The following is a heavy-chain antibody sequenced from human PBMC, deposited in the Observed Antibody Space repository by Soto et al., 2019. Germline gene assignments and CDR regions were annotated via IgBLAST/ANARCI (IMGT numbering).Heavy chain of an antibody. CDR3: AADYNWNYNYYYYGMDV. D-gene: IGHD1-7*01. CDR2: IVVGSGNT. Sequence: SVKVSCKTSGFTFTSSAVQWVRQARGQRLEWIGWIVVGSGNTNYAQKFQERVTITRDMSTSTAYMELSSLRSEDTAVYYCAADYNWNYNYYYYGMDVWGQGTTVTVSS. J-gene: IGHJ6*02. CDR1: GFTFTSSA. V-gene: IGHV1-58*01.